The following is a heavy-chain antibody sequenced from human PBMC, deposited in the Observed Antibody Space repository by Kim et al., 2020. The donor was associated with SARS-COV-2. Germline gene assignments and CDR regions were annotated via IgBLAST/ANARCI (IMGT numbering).Heavy chain of an antibody. D-gene: IGHD1-1*01. V-gene: IGHV3-30*03. CDR3: ARDRSRVATIGDLYYYYMDV. CDR1: GFSFSAYG. J-gene: IGHJ6*03. CDR2: ISFDGSSE. Sequence: GGSLRLSCAASGFSFSAYGMHWVRQAPGKGLESVAVISFDGSSEYYADSVKGRFTVSRDNSKNMLYFQMNSLRPEDTAMYYCARDRSRVATIGDLYYYYMDVWGTGTAVTVSS.